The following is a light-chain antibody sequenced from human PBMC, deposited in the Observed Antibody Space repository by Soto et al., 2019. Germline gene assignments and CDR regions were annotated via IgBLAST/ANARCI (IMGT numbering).Light chain of an antibody. CDR3: QQSYIAPYS. CDR1: QTVTTY. CDR2: SAF. V-gene: IGKV1-39*01. Sequence: DIQMTQSPSSLSASVGDRVTITCRASQTVTTYLNWYQQMPGKAPKLLIYSAFSLQSGVPSRFIGSGSGTDFTLTISGLRPEDFATYFCQQSYIAPYSFGQGTRLEIK. J-gene: IGKJ2*03.